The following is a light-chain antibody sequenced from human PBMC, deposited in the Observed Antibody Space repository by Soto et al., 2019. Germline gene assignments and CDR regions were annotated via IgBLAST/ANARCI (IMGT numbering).Light chain of an antibody. Sequence: QSVLTQPPSASGTPGQRFTISCSGSTSNIGRNSVYWYQQLPGTAPKLVMYGDVQRPSGVPDRFSGSKSGTSASLAISGLRSEDEADYYCSSYAGFYTLLFGGGTKLTVL. CDR2: GDV. J-gene: IGLJ2*01. CDR1: TSNIGRNS. CDR3: SSYAGFYTLL. V-gene: IGLV1-47*02.